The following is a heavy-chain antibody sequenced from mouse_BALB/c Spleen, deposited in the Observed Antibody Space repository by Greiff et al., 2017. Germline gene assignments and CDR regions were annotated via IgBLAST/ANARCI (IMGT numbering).Heavy chain of an antibody. Sequence: EVHLVESGGDLVKPGGSLKLSCAASGFTFSSYGMSWVRQTPDKRLEWVATISSGGSYTYYPDSVKGRFTISRDNAKNTLYLQMSSLKSEDTAMYYCARIYGSSFDYWGQGTTLTVSS. CDR1: GFTFSSYG. CDR2: ISSGGSYT. J-gene: IGHJ2*01. V-gene: IGHV5-6*01. D-gene: IGHD1-1*01. CDR3: ARIYGSSFDY.